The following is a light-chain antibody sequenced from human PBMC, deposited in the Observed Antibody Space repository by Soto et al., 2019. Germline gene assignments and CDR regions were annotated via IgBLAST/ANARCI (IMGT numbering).Light chain of an antibody. J-gene: IGKJ1*01. CDR1: QSISRY. Sequence: EIVLTQSPGTLSLSPGEIATLSCRASQSISRYLAWYQQKPGQAPRLLIYGASTRATGIPARFSGSGSGTEFTLTISSLQSEDFAVYYCQQYNNWPRTFGQGTKVDIK. CDR3: QQYNNWPRT. CDR2: GAS. V-gene: IGKV3-15*01.